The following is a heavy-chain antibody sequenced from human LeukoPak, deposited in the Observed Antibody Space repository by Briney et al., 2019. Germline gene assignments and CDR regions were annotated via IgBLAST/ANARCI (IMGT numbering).Heavy chain of an antibody. Sequence: SETLSLTCTVSGGSISSYYWSWIRQPPGKGLEWIGYIYYSGSTNYNPSLKSQVTISVDTSKNQFSLKLSSVTAADTAVYYCARWTASFDYWGQGTLVTVSS. CDR3: ARWTASFDY. CDR1: GGSISSYY. D-gene: IGHD3/OR15-3a*01. CDR2: IYYSGST. J-gene: IGHJ4*02. V-gene: IGHV4-59*01.